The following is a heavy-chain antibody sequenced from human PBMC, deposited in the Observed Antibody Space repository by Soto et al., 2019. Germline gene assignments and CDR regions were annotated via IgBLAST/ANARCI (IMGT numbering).Heavy chain of an antibody. D-gene: IGHD2-2*01. J-gene: IGHJ4*02. CDR1: GFTFSSYD. CDR2: TSSSSSYL. CDR3: ARAPQYCSSTNCYFDF. Sequence: EVQLVESGGGLVKPGGSLRLSCAASGFTFSSYDMNWVRQAPGKGLEWVSSTSSSSSYLYYADSVKGRFTISRDNAKNSLYLQMNSLRAEDTGVYYCARAPQYCSSTNCYFDFWGQGTLVTVSS. V-gene: IGHV3-21*01.